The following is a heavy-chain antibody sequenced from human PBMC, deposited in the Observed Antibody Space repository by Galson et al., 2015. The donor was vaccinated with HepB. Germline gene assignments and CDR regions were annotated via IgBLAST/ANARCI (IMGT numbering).Heavy chain of an antibody. CDR3: AKDGIMVANNPYHFHY. CDR1: GFSVTRYA. J-gene: IGHJ4*02. D-gene: IGHD2-15*01. CDR2: ITSSGGNS. Sequence: SLRLSCAASGFSVTRYAMTWVRQAPGKGLEWVSSITSSGGNSYYTDSVKGRFTVSRDNSKNTLLLQLNSLRAEGTAMYFCAKDGIMVANNPYHFHYWGQGTLVTVSS. V-gene: IGHV3-23*01.